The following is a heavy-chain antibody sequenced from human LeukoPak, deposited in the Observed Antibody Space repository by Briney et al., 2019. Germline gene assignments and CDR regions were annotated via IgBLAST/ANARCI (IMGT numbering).Heavy chain of an antibody. J-gene: IGHJ4*02. CDR3: AKDYGGYPFDY. Sequence: GGSLRLSCAGSGFTFSGYGMHWVRQAPGKGLEWVTGIAYDGSRKHYADSVKGRFTISRDNSRNTMDLQMNSLRVEDTAVYYCAKDYGGYPFDYWGQGTLVTVSS. CDR2: IAYDGSRK. CDR1: GFTFSGYG. V-gene: IGHV3-30*18. D-gene: IGHD4-23*01.